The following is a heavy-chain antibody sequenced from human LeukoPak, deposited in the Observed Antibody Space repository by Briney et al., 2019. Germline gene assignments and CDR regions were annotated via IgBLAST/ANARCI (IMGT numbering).Heavy chain of an antibody. V-gene: IGHV4-39*01. J-gene: IGHJ4*02. D-gene: IGHD6-19*01. CDR3: ARGRSRYSSGWNR. Sequence: PSETLSLTCTVSGGSISSSSYYWGWIRQPPGKGLEWIGSIYYSGSTYYNPSLKSRVTISVDTSKNQFSLKLSSVTAADTAVYYCARGRSRYSSGWNRWSQGTLVTVSS. CDR2: IYYSGST. CDR1: GGSISSSSYY.